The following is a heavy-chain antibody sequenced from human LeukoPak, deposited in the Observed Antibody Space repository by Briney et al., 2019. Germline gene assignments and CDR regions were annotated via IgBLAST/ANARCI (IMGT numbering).Heavy chain of an antibody. D-gene: IGHD5-24*01. CDR1: GFTFDDYA. CDR2: ISWNSGTI. V-gene: IGHV3-9*01. Sequence: PGRSLRLSCAASGFTFDDYAMHWVRQTPGKGLEWVSGISWNSGTIGYADSVKGRFTISRDNAKTSLYLQMSSLRAEDTALYYCAKDMTGWPQSGYYYGMDVWGQGTTVTVSS. CDR3: AKDMTGWPQSGYYYGMDV. J-gene: IGHJ6*02.